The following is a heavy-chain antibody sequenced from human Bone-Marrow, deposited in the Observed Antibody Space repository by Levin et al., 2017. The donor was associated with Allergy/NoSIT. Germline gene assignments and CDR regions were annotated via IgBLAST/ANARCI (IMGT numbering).Heavy chain of an antibody. V-gene: IGHV6-1*01. J-gene: IGHJ4*02. D-gene: IGHD1-14*01. CDR3: ARDRPLTRTPYYFDC. CDR2: TYCKSTCYN. Sequence: RSQTLSLTCVISGDSVSSNNAAWNWVRQSPSRGLEWLGRTYCKSTCYNDYAVSVKSRITINPDTSKNQFSLQLNSVTPEDTAVYYCARDRPLTRTPYYFDCWGQGTLVTVSS. CDR1: GDSVSSNNAA.